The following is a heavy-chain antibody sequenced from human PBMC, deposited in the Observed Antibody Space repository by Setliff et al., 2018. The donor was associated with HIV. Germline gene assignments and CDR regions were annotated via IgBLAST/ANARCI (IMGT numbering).Heavy chain of an antibody. J-gene: IGHJ4*02. Sequence: SETLSLTCAVYGGSFSGYYWSWIRQPPGKGLEWIGSIYYSGSTYYNPSLKSRVTISVDTSKNQFSLKLSSVTAADMGVYYCARGRKKTLAVSGTRYFDFWGQGTLVTVSS. CDR1: GGSFSGYY. V-gene: IGHV4-34*01. D-gene: IGHD6-19*01. CDR2: IYYSGST. CDR3: ARGRKKTLAVSGTRYFDF.